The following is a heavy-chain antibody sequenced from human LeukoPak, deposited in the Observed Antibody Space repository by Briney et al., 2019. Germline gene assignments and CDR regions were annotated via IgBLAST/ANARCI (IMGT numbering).Heavy chain of an antibody. V-gene: IGHV4-61*02. CDR2: IYTSGST. CDR1: GGSISSGSYY. J-gene: IGHJ4*02. D-gene: IGHD3-22*01. CDR3: AGSFLLDSSGYYRDC. Sequence: PSQTLSLTCTVSGGSISSGSYYWSWIRQPAGKGLEWIGRIYTSGSTNYNPSLKSRVTISVDTSKNQFSLKLSSVTAADTAAYYCAGSFLLDSSGYYRDCWGQGTLVTVSS.